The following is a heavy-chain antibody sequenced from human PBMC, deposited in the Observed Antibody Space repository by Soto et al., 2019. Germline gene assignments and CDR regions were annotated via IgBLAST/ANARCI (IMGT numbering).Heavy chain of an antibody. V-gene: IGHV3-21*01. J-gene: IGHJ4*02. D-gene: IGHD2-15*01. CDR2: ISSSSSYI. Sequence: PGGSLRLSCAASGFTFSSYSMNWVRQAPGKGLEWVSSISSSSSYIYYADSVKGRFTISRDNAKNSLYLQMNSLRAEDTAVYYCARAQGGNWPGNDYGGQGPLVTVSS. CDR1: GFTFSSYS. CDR3: ARAQGGNWPGNDY.